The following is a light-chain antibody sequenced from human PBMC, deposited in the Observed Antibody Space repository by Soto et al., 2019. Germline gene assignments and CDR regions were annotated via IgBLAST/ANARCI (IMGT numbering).Light chain of an antibody. Sequence: QSVLTQPASVSGSPGQSITISCTGTSSDVGSYNLVSWYQKRPGKAPKLMIYEVSKRPSGVSNRFSGSESDNTASLTISGLQAEDEADYYCCSYAGRSTLVFGGGTKLTVL. V-gene: IGLV2-23*02. CDR3: CSYAGRSTLV. J-gene: IGLJ3*02. CDR2: EVS. CDR1: SSDVGSYNL.